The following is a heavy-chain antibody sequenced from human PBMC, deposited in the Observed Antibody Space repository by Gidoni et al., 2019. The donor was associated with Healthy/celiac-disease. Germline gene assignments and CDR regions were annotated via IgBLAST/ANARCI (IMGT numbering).Heavy chain of an antibody. D-gene: IGHD5-18*01. J-gene: IGHJ4*02. CDR1: VGSISSSSYY. V-gene: IGHV4-39*01. CDR3: ASVEGGYSYGYEGDY. Sequence: QLQLQESGPGLVKPSETLSLTCTVSVGSISSSSYYWGWIRQPPGKGLEWIGSIYYSGSTYYNPSLKSRVTISVDTSKNQFSLKLSSVTAADTAVYYCASVEGGYSYGYEGDYWGQGTLVTVSS. CDR2: IYYSGST.